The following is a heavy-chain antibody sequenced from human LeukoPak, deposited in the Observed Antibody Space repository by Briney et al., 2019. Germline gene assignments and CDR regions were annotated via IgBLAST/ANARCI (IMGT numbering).Heavy chain of an antibody. D-gene: IGHD6-19*01. Sequence: GGSLRLSCAASGFTFSSHDMHWVRQPTGKGLEWVSVIGTAGNTYYADSVKGRFTISRENAKNSLYLQMDNLRAGDTAVYYCARSEAVAWSFDLWGRGTLVTVSS. CDR1: GFTFSSHD. V-gene: IGHV3-13*01. CDR3: ARSEAVAWSFDL. CDR2: IGTAGNT. J-gene: IGHJ2*01.